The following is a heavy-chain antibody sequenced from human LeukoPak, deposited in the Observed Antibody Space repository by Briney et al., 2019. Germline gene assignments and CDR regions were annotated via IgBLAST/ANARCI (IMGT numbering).Heavy chain of an antibody. CDR1: GFTFSSYA. CDR2: ISGSGGST. J-gene: IGHJ4*02. Sequence: GGSLRLSCAASGFTFSSYAMSWVRQAPGKGLEWVSAISGSGGSTYYADSVKGRFTISRDNSKNTLYLQMNSLRAEDTAVYYCAKGPENGNDGYYFDYWGQGTLVTVSS. CDR3: AKGPENGNDGYYFDY. V-gene: IGHV3-23*01.